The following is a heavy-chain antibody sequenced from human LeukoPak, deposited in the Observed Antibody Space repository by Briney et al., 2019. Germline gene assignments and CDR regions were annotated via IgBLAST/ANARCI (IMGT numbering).Heavy chain of an antibody. CDR1: GGSISSGGYY. V-gene: IGHV4-31*03. CDR3: ASSTVTIRGAFDI. J-gene: IGHJ3*02. CDR2: IYYSGST. Sequence: SETLSLTCTVSGGSISSGGYYWSWIRQHPGKGLEWIGYIYYSGSTYYNPSLKSRVTISVDTSKNQFSLKLSSVTAADTAVYYCASSTVTIRGAFDIWGQETMVTVSS. D-gene: IGHD4-17*01.